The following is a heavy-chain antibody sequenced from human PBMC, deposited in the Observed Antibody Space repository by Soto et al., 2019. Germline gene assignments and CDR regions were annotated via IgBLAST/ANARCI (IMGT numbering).Heavy chain of an antibody. J-gene: IGHJ6*02. CDR1: GASVSSYY. CDR3: ATGFAMDV. Sequence: SETLSLTCTVSGASVSSYYWSWIRQPPGKGLEWLGYILYTGNTNYNPSPKSRVTMSVDTSKNQFSLRLSSVTAADTAVYYCATGFAMDVWGQGTTVTVSS. V-gene: IGHV4-59*02. CDR2: ILYTGNT. D-gene: IGHD3-10*01.